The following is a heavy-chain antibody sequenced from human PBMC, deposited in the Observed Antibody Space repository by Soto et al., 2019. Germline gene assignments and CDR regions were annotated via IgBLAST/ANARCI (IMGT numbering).Heavy chain of an antibody. CDR1: GGSISSGGYS. D-gene: IGHD3-10*01. Sequence: PSETLSLTCAVSGGSISSGGYSWSWIRQPPGKGLEWIGYIYYSGSTNYNPSLKSRVTISVDTSKNQFSLKLSSVTAADTAVYYCARADGYYYGSGSYYAMDYGMDVWGQGTTVTVSS. V-gene: IGHV4-61*08. J-gene: IGHJ6*02. CDR2: IYYSGST. CDR3: ARADGYYYGSGSYYAMDYGMDV.